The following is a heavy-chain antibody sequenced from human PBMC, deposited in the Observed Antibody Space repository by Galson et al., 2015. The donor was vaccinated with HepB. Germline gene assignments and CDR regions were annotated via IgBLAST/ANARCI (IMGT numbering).Heavy chain of an antibody. V-gene: IGHV3-64D*06. CDR2: ISSNGGST. Sequence: SLRLSCAASGFTFSSYAMHWVRQAPGKGLEYVSAISSNGGSTYYADSVKGRFTISRDNSKNTLYLQMSSLRAEDTAVYYCVKAGVSVRLGFGELLMYFQHWGQGTLVTVSS. D-gene: IGHD3-10*01. CDR3: VKAGVSVRLGFGELLMYFQH. CDR1: GFTFSSYA. J-gene: IGHJ1*01.